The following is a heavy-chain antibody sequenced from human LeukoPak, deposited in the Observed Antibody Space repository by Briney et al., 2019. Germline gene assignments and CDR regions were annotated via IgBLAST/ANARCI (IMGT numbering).Heavy chain of an antibody. CDR3: VSELHGSGDS. CDR1: GGSISSSSYY. V-gene: IGHV4-61*05. CDR2: VYYTGST. J-gene: IGHJ4*02. Sequence: PSETLSLTCTVSGGSISSSSYYWSWIRQPPGKGLEFIGYVYYTGSTNYNPSLRSRVTISMDMSNNQFSLELTSVTAADTAMYFCVSELHGSGDSWGQGMLVTVSS. D-gene: IGHD3-10*01.